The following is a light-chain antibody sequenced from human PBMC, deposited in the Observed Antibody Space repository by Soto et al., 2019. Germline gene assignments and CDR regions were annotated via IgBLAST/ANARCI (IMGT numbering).Light chain of an antibody. CDR1: SSDVGGYNL. CDR2: EAT. J-gene: IGLJ1*01. V-gene: IGLV2-23*02. Sequence: QSVLTQPASVSGSPGQSITISCTGTSSDVGGYNLVSWYQQHPGKAPKLMIFEATKRPSGVSNRFSGSKSGNTASLTISGLQAEDEADYYCCSYAGRSTFYVFGTGTKVTVL. CDR3: CSYAGRSTFYV.